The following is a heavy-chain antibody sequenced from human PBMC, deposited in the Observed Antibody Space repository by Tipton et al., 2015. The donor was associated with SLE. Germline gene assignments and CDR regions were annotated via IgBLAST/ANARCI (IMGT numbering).Heavy chain of an antibody. D-gene: IGHD3-22*01. J-gene: IGHJ4*02. CDR1: GASVTSSSYY. V-gene: IGHV4-39*01. CDR3: ARQPYYESPFDY. CDR2: MYYSGST. Sequence: PGLVKPSETLSLSCSVSGASVTSSSYYWGWIRQSPGKGLEWLGSMYYSGSTYYNPSLKSRVTMFVDTSKNQFSLNLNSVTAADTAVYFCARQPYYESPFDYWGQGTLVTVSS.